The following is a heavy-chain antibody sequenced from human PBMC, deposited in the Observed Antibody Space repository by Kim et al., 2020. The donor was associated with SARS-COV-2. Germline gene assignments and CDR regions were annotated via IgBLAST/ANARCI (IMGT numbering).Heavy chain of an antibody. D-gene: IGHD3-10*01. V-gene: IGHV3-43*02. J-gene: IGHJ4*02. Sequence: GGSLRLSCVASGFSFDEFAMHWVRQAPGKGLEWVSLITADGANKYYADSLKGRFTITRDNSKNSLYLQMNSLRPEDTAFYYCAKDWYYYGSGIGYNDFWSQGTLVTVSS. CDR1: GFSFDEFA. CDR2: ITADGANK. CDR3: AKDWYYYGSGIGYNDF.